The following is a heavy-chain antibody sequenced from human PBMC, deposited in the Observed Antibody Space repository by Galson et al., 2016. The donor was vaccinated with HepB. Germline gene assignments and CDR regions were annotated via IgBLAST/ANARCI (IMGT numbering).Heavy chain of an antibody. CDR1: GFSFTAYT. CDR3: AREGPWYGGTWYFDH. CDR2: INSYDGKT. D-gene: IGHD4-23*01. V-gene: IGHV3-23*01. J-gene: IGHJ2*01. Sequence: SLRLSCAASGFSFTAYTMTWVRQATGKGLEWVSTINSYDGKTYYADSVKGRFTISRDISKNILYLQMNSLRGDDTAVYYCAREGPWYGGTWYFDHWGRGTLVTVSS.